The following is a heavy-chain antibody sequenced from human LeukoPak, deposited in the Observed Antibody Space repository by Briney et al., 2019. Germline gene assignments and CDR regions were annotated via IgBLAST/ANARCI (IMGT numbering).Heavy chain of an antibody. J-gene: IGHJ5*02. Sequence: SETLSLTCAVYGGSFSGYYWSWIRQPPGKGLEWVAEINDNGGTNYNPSFKSRVITSVDTSTNQFSLKMNSVTAADTAVYYCARKIASQGDNWFDPWGQGIPVTVSS. CDR3: ARKIASQGDNWFDP. CDR1: GGSFSGYY. D-gene: IGHD2-21*01. CDR2: INDNGGT. V-gene: IGHV4-34*01.